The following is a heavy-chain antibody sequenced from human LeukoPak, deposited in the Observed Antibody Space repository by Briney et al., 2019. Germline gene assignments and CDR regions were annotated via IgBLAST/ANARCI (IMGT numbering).Heavy chain of an antibody. CDR1: GYTFTSYY. D-gene: IGHD6-13*01. CDR2: INPSGGST. J-gene: IGHJ5*02. CDR3: ARLTGTEAAALDWFDP. V-gene: IGHV1-46*01. Sequence: ASVKVSCKASGYTFTSYYMHWVRQAPGQGLEWMGIINPSGGSTSYAQKFQGRVTISVDTSKNQFSLKLSSVTAADTAVYYCARLTGTEAAALDWFDPWGQGTLVTVSS.